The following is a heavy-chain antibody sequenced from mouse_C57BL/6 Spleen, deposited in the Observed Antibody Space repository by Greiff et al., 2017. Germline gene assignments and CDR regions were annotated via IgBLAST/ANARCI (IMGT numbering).Heavy chain of an antibody. D-gene: IGHD1-1*01. CDR2: ISSGSSTI. J-gene: IGHJ2*01. CDR1: GFTFSDYG. CDR3: ARPRLRSYYFDY. Sequence: EVQLQESGGGLVKPGGSLKLSCAASGFTFSDYGMHRVRQAPEKGLEWVAYISSGSSTIYYADTVKGRFTISRDNAKNTLFLQMTSLRSEDTAMYYGARPRLRSYYFDYWGQGTTLTVSS. V-gene: IGHV5-17*01.